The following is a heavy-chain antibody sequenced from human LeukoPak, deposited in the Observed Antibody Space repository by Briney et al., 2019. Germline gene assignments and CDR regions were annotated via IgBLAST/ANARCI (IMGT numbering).Heavy chain of an antibody. CDR1: GFSFSNYA. V-gene: IGHV3-64*01. CDR2: ISSGGGST. CDR3: AELGITMIGGV. J-gene: IGHJ6*04. Sequence: GGSLRPSCAASGFSFSNYALHWVRQAPGKGLEYVSGISSGGGSTYNANIVKGRFTISRDNSKNMMYLQMGSLRTEDVAVYYCAELGITMIGGVWGKGTTVTISS. D-gene: IGHD3-10*02.